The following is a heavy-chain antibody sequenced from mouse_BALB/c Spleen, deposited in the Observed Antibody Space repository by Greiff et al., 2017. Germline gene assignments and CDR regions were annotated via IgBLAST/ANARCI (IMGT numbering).Heavy chain of an antibody. CDR1: GYTFTDYA. J-gene: IGHJ4*01. V-gene: IGHV1S137*01. CDR3: AQLGDGMDY. D-gene: IGHD4-1*02. CDR2: ISTYYGDA. Sequence: VQLQESGAELVRPGVSVKISCKGSGYTFTDYAMHWVKQSHAKSLEWIGVISTYYGDASYNQKFKGKATMTVDKSSSTAYMELARLTSEDSAIYYCAQLGDGMDYWGQGTSVTVSS.